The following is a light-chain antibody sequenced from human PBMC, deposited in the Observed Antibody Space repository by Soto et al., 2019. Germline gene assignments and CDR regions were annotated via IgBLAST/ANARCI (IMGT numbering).Light chain of an antibody. CDR2: GAS. J-gene: IGKJ5*01. Sequence: ERVMTPSPSTTSSSXGGRVTLSXXASQSVASSVAWYQQKPGQAPRLILYGASTRATGFPARFSGSGSGTEFTLTISSLQSEDFAVYLCQQYHYWPITFGQGTRLEIK. CDR3: QQYHYWPIT. CDR1: QSVASS. V-gene: IGKV3-15*01.